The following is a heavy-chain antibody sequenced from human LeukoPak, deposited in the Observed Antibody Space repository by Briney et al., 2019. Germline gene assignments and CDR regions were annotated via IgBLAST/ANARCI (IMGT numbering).Heavy chain of an antibody. CDR3: ARSQMMNWFDP. V-gene: IGHV5-51*01. D-gene: IGHD3-16*01. Sequence: KHGESLKISCKGSGYSFTSYWIAWVRQLPGKGLEWMGIIYPGDSDTKYSPSFQGQVTISADRSISTAYLQWSSLKASDTAMYYCARSQMMNWFDPWGQGTLVTVSS. CDR1: GYSFTSYW. CDR2: IYPGDSDT. J-gene: IGHJ5*02.